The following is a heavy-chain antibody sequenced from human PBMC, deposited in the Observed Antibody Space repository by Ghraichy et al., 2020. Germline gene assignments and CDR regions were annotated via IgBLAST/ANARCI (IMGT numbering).Heavy chain of an antibody. D-gene: IGHD5-24*01. V-gene: IGHV5-51*01. CDR3: ARPRRDGYNYGAFDI. J-gene: IGHJ3*02. CDR1: GYSFTSYW. Sequence: GESLNISCKGSGYSFTSYWIGWVRQMPGKGLEWMGIIYPGDSDTRYSPSFQGQVTISADKSISTAYLQWSSLKASDTAMYYCARPRRDGYNYGAFDIWGQGTMVTVSS. CDR2: IYPGDSDT.